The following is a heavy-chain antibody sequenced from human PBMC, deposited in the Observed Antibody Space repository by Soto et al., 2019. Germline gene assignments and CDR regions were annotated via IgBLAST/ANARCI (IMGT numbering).Heavy chain of an antibody. D-gene: IGHD2-2*01. CDR2: FYYSGST. J-gene: IGHJ4*02. Sequence: SETLSLTCTFSGGSISSSSYYWGWIRQPPGKGLEWIGSFYYSGSTYYNPSLKSRVTIPVDTSKNQFSLKLSSVTAADTAVYYCARVIPPIQVVPAAPIDYWGQGTLVTVSS. CDR1: GGSISSSSYY. V-gene: IGHV4-39*01. CDR3: ARVIPPIQVVPAAPIDY.